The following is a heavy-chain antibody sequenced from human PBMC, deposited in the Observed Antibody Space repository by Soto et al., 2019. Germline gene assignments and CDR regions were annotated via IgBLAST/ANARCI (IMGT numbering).Heavy chain of an antibody. J-gene: IGHJ4*02. Sequence: SETLSLTCTVSGGSISSYYWSWIRQPPGKGLEWIGYIYYSGSTNYNPSLKSRVTISVDTSKNQFSLKLSSVTAADTAVYYCARGFDYGDYDSVGHYFDYWGQGTLVTVSS. CDR2: IYYSGST. CDR3: ARGFDYGDYDSVGHYFDY. V-gene: IGHV4-59*01. D-gene: IGHD4-17*01. CDR1: GGSISSYY.